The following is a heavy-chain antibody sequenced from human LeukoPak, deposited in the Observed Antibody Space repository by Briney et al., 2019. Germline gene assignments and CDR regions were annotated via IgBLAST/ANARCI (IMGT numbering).Heavy chain of an antibody. J-gene: IGHJ4*02. CDR1: GFTFSAFG. CDR2: IRYDGSNK. CDR3: AKFSGEQWLALLDY. D-gene: IGHD6-19*01. V-gene: IGHV3-30*02. Sequence: GGSLRLSCAASGFTFSAFGMHWVRQAPGKGLEWVAFIRYDGSNKYYADSVKGRFTISRDNSKNTLYLQMNSLRAEDTAVYYCAKFSGEQWLALLDYWGQGTLVTVSS.